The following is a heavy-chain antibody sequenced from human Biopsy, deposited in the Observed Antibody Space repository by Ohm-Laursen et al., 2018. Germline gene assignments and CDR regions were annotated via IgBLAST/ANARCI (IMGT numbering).Heavy chain of an antibody. J-gene: IGHJ3*02. CDR3: ARVEAGTYDALDI. CDR1: GGSMTGYE. CDR2: IYYSGGT. D-gene: IGHD1-26*01. V-gene: IGHV4-59*01. Sequence: GTLSLTCSVSGGSMTGYEWSWIRLAPGKGLEWIGYIYYSGGTKYNPSLASRVTFSVDMSKSQFSLKLYSVTAADTAVYYCARVEAGTYDALDIWGQGTLDAVSA.